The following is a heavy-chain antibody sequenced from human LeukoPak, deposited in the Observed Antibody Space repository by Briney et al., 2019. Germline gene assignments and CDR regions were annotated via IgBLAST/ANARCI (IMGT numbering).Heavy chain of an antibody. CDR2: MYYSGST. V-gene: IGHV4-39*02. Sequence: PSETLSLTCTVCGRSIRSSGYYWGWIRQPPGKGLEWIASMYYSGSTYYNPSLKSRVTISVDTSKNHFSLKLSSVPAAHTAVYYCAIGEGYWGQGTLVTVSS. CDR1: GRSIRSSGYY. J-gene: IGHJ4*02. CDR3: AIGEGY.